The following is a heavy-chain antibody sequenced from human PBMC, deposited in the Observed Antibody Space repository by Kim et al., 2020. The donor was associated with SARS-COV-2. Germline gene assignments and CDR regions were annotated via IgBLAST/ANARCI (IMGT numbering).Heavy chain of an antibody. CDR2: MILKTDHK. CDR1: GFTSDDHG. V-gene: IGHV3-9*02. CDR3: GKDLKPGCMDV. Sequence: GGSLRLSCAVFGFTSDDHGMHWVRQAPGKGLEWVSGMILKTDHKDYADSVKGRFTISRDKAKNSLYLQMNGLRPEDKALDYCGKDLKPGCMDVWGQGTT. D-gene: IGHD3-10*01. J-gene: IGHJ6*02.